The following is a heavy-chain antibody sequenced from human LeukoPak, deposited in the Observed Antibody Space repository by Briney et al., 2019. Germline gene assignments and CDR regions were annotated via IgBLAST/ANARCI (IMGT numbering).Heavy chain of an antibody. CDR2: ISGSGGST. D-gene: IGHD2-2*01. Sequence: GGSLRLSCAASGFTFTSYAMSWVRQAPGKGLEWVSVISGSGGSTYYADSVKGRFTISRDNSQNTLYLQVNSLRAEDTAVYYCAKGLVPAAIRVVDYWGQGTLVTVSS. V-gene: IGHV3-23*01. CDR1: GFTFTSYA. J-gene: IGHJ4*02. CDR3: AKGLVPAAIRVVDY.